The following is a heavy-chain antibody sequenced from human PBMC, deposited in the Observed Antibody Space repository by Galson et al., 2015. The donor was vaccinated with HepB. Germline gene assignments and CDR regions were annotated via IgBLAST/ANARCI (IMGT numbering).Heavy chain of an antibody. CDR3: AKDLAEYCSGGSCSANAFDI. CDR1: GFTFSGYG. Sequence: SLRLSCAASGFTFSGYGMHWVRQAPGKGLEWVAVIWYDGSNKYYADSVKGRFTISRDNSKNTLYLQMNSLRAEDTAVYYCAKDLAEYCSGGSCSANAFDIWGQGTMVTVSS. J-gene: IGHJ3*02. CDR2: IWYDGSNK. D-gene: IGHD2-15*01. V-gene: IGHV3-33*06.